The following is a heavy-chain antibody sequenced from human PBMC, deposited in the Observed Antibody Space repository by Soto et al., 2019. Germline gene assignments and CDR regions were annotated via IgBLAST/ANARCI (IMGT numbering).Heavy chain of an antibody. J-gene: IGHJ4*02. D-gene: IGHD6-19*01. CDR1: GLSLNTTAVG. V-gene: IGHV2-5*01. CDR3: GHWSYSTGWSDY. CDR2: IYWNDAK. Sequence: SGPTLVNPTQTLTLTCTLSGLSLNTTAVGVGWVRQPPGKALEWLAVIYWNDAKRYSPSLKSRLTLTKDTSKNQVVLTMTNMDPVDTATYYCGHWSYSTGWSDYWGQGALVTVSS.